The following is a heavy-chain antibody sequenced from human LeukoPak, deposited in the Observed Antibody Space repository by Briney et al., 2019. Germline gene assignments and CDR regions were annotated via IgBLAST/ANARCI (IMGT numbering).Heavy chain of an antibody. Sequence: SETLSLTCAVSGYSISSGYYWGWIRQPPGEGLEWIGSIYHSGSTYYNSSLKGRVTISVDTSKNQFSLKLSSVTAADTAVYFCARCGSGNYFDYWGQGTLVTVSS. CDR2: IYHSGST. V-gene: IGHV4-38-2*01. J-gene: IGHJ4*02. CDR1: GYSISSGYY. CDR3: ARCGSGNYFDY. D-gene: IGHD3-10*01.